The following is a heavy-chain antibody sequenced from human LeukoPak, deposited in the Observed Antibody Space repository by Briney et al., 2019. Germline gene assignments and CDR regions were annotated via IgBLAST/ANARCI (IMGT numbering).Heavy chain of an antibody. J-gene: IGHJ4*02. D-gene: IGHD3-22*01. V-gene: IGHV4-59*02. CDR3: ARDSYYPSRFDY. Sequence: SETLSLTCTVSGGSVSSYYWSWIRQPPGKGLEWIGYIYYSGSTNYNPSLKSRVTISVDTSKNQFSLKLSSVTAADTAVYYCARDSYYPSRFDYWGQGTLVTVSS. CDR1: GGSVSSYY. CDR2: IYYSGST.